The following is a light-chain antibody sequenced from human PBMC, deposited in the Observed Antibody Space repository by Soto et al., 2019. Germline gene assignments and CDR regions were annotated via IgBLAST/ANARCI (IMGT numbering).Light chain of an antibody. Sequence: EIVLTQSPGTLSLSPGERATLSCRASQSISSNYLAWYQQTPGQAPRLLIYDASSRVAGIPDRFSGSGSGTDFTLTISRLEPEDFGVYYCQQYGGSPRTFGQGTKVDIK. CDR1: QSISSNY. CDR2: DAS. J-gene: IGKJ1*01. CDR3: QQYGGSPRT. V-gene: IGKV3-20*01.